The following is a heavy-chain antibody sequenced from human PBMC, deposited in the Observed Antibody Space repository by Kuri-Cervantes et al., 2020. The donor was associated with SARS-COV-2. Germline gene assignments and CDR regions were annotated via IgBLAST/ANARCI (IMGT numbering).Heavy chain of an antibody. CDR2: IYHDGST. CDR3: ASRGLTVVPT. V-gene: IGHV4-39*01. CDR1: GDTISSYSGSFHY. D-gene: IGHD2-2*01. Sequence: SETLSLTCTVSGDTISSYSGSFHYWPWIRQPPGKGLEWIGSIYHDGSTYSNPSLKGRVTISVDTSKNQISLKLSSVTAADTAVYYCASRGLTVVPTWGQGILDTVSS. J-gene: IGHJ4*02.